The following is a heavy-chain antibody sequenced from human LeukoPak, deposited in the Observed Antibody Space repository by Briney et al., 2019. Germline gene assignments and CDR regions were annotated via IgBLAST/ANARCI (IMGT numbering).Heavy chain of an antibody. Sequence: PSETLSLTCTVSGGSISSYYWSWIRQPPGKGLEWIGYIYYSGSTNYNSSLKSRVTISVDTSKNQFSLKLTSVTAADTAVYYCAREKEEWLVQSHYFDYWGQGTLVTVSS. CDR2: IYYSGST. CDR1: GGSISSYY. V-gene: IGHV4-59*01. J-gene: IGHJ4*02. CDR3: AREKEEWLVQSHYFDY. D-gene: IGHD6-19*01.